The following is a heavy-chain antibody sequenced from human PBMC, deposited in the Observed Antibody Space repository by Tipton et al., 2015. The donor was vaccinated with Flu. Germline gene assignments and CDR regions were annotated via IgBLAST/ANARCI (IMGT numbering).Heavy chain of an antibody. V-gene: IGHV3-64*02. CDR1: GFIFSDYA. D-gene: IGHD2/OR15-2a*01. Sequence: SLRLSCAASGFIFSDYAMHWVRQAPGKGLEYVSAISSNGDNTYCADSVKGRFTISRDNSKNTLYLQMGSLRADDMAVYYCARGMNSGLVDVWGQGTTVTVSS. CDR3: ARGMNSGLVDV. CDR2: ISSNGDNT. J-gene: IGHJ6*02.